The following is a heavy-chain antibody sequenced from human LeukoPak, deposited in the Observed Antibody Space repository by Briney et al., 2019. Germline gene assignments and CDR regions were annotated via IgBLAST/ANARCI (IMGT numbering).Heavy chain of an antibody. J-gene: IGHJ5*02. CDR2: IIPILGTA. Sequence: ASVKVSCKASGGTFISYAISWVRQAPGQGLEWMGGIIPILGTANYAQKFQGRVTITTDESTSTAYMELSSLRSEDTAVYYCAGREDYGRFDPWGQGTLVTVSS. CDR3: AGREDYGRFDP. V-gene: IGHV1-69*05. D-gene: IGHD4-17*01. CDR1: GGTFISYA.